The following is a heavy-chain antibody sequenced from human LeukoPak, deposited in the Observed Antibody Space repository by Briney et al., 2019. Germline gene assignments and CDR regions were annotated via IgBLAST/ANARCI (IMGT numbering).Heavy chain of an antibody. D-gene: IGHD3-16*01. J-gene: IGHJ5*02. V-gene: IGHV3-66*02. Sequence: GGSLRLSCAASGFTVSSNYMSWVRQPPGKGLQWVALIYSGGSTYYADSVKGRFTISRDNSKNTLYLQMNSLRAEDTAVYYCARETYRYNWFDPWGQGTLVTVSS. CDR1: GFTVSSNY. CDR3: ARETYRYNWFDP. CDR2: IYSGGST.